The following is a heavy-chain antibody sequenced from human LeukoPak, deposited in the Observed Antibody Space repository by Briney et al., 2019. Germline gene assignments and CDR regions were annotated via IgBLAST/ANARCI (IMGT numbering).Heavy chain of an antibody. J-gene: IGHJ4*02. CDR1: GFTFSSYW. D-gene: IGHD2-2*01. V-gene: IGHV3-7*01. CDR2: IKQDGSEK. Sequence: PGGSLRLSCAASGFTFSSYWMSWVRQAPGKGLEWVANIKQDGSEKYYVDSVKGRFTISRDNAKNSLYLQMNSLRAEDTAVYYCARGWFCSSTSCPLFDYWGQGTLVTVSS. CDR3: ARGWFCSSTSCPLFDY.